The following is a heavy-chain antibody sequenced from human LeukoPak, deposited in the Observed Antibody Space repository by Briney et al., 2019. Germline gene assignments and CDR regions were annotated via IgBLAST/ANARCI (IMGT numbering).Heavy chain of an antibody. CDR3: ARDKVVGATHFDY. CDR2: TKKDGGEI. D-gene: IGHD1-26*01. Sequence: PGGSLRHSCAASGFTFSNYWMSWVRQAPGKGLEWVANTKKDGGEIYYVDSVKGRFSICRDNAKNSVSLQMNSLRAEDTAVYYCARDKVVGATHFDYWGQGTLVTVSS. CDR1: GFTFSNYW. J-gene: IGHJ4*02. V-gene: IGHV3-7*01.